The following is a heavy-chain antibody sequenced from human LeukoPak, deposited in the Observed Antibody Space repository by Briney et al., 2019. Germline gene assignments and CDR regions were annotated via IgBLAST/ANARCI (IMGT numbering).Heavy chain of an antibody. V-gene: IGHV3-66*01. CDR3: AAITMVRGWVFNY. CDR2: IYSGGST. J-gene: IGHJ4*02. D-gene: IGHD3-10*01. CDR1: GFTVSSNY. Sequence: PGGSLRLSCAASGFTVSSNYMSWVRQAPGEGLEWVSVIYSGGSTYYADSVKGRFTISRDNSKNTLYLQMNSLRAEDTAVYYCAAITMVRGWVFNYWGQGTLVTVSS.